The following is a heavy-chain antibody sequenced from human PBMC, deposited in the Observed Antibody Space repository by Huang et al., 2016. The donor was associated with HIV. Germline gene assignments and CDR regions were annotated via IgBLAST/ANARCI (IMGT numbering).Heavy chain of an antibody. CDR3: AKDGRGSGTYYDYFEY. CDR1: GFTFNKFD. D-gene: IGHD1-26*01. CDR2: ISYDGSSN. J-gene: IGHJ4*02. Sequence: QVQLVESGGGVVQPGRSLRLSCAAFGFTFNKFDMHWVRQAPGKGLEWVAIISYDGSSNYHADSVKGRFTISRDNSKNTVYLQMNSLRVEDTAVYYCAKDGRGSGTYYDYFEYWGQGTLVTVSS. V-gene: IGHV3-30*18.